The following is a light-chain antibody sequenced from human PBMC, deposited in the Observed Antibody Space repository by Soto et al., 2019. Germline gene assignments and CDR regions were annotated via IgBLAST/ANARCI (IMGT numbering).Light chain of an antibody. CDR3: SSYTGDSSYV. V-gene: IGLV2-14*03. CDR1: SSDVGAYDS. CDR2: GVS. J-gene: IGLJ1*01. Sequence: QSALTQPASVSGSPGRSSTISCTGTSSDVGAYDSVCWYQQHPGKAPKLIIFGVSNRPSGVSNRFSGHKSGNTASLTISGLQAEDEADYYCSSYTGDSSYVFGTGTKVTVL.